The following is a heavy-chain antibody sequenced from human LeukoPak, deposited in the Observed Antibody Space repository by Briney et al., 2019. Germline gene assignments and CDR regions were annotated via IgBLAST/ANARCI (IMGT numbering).Heavy chain of an antibody. Sequence: SETLSLTCTVSGGSISSYYWSWIRQPAGKGLEWIGRIYTSGSTNYNPSLKSRVSMSVETSKNQFSLKLSSVTAADTAVYYCAGTGDQPFDYWGQGTLVTVSS. CDR2: IYTSGST. CDR3: AGTGDQPFDY. D-gene: IGHD7-27*01. CDR1: GGSISSYY. J-gene: IGHJ4*02. V-gene: IGHV4-4*07.